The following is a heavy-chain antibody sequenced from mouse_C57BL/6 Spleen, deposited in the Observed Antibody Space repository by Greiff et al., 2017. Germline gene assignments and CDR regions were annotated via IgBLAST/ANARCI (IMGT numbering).Heavy chain of an antibody. CDR3: ARRLWLRNWYFDD. Sequence: VQLQQPGAELVRPGSSVKLSCKASGYTFTSYWMHWVKQRPIQGLEWIGNIYPSDSETHYNQKFKDKATLTVDKSSSTAYMQLSSLTSEDSAVYYCARRLWLRNWYFDDWGKGTTVTVSS. CDR2: IYPSDSET. V-gene: IGHV1-52*01. J-gene: IGHJ1*03. D-gene: IGHD2-2*01. CDR1: GYTFTSYW.